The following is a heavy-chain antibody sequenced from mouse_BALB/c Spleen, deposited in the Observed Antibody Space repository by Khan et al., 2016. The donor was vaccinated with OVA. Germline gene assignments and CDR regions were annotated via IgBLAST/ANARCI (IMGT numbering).Heavy chain of an antibody. CDR1: GYSFTSYW. V-gene: IGHV1-61*01. CDR3: ARGTTASYWYFDV. CDR2: IHPYDSET. D-gene: IGHD1-2*01. Sequence: QVQLKESGAELVRPGASVKLSCKASGYSFTSYWMNWVKQRPGQGLEWIGLIHPYDSETRLNQKFKDKATLTVDKSSSTAYMQLSSPTSEDSAVYYCARGTTASYWYFDVWGAGTTVTVSS. J-gene: IGHJ1*01.